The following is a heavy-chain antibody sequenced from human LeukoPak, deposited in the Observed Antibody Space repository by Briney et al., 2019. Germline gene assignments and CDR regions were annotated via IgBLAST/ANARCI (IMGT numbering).Heavy chain of an antibody. CDR1: GFTFSNAW. D-gene: IGHD6-19*01. CDR3: ARDPSSGWYLKGWFDP. CDR2: IKSKTDGGTT. Sequence: GSLRLSCAASGFTFSNAWMSWVRQAPGKGLEWGGRIKSKTDGGTTDYAAPGKGRFTISRDDSKNTLYLQMNSLRAEDTAVYYCARDPSSGWYLKGWFDPWGQGTLVTVSS. J-gene: IGHJ5*02. V-gene: IGHV3-15*01.